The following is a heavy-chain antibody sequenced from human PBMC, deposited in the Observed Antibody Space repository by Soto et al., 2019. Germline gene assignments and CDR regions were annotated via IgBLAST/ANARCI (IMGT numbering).Heavy chain of an antibody. Sequence: QVQLVQSGAEVKKPGSSVKVSCKASGGTFSRYSITWVRQAPGHGLDWIGRIIPIFGIASYAQKFQGRVTITADESTSTAYMELSSLRSDDTAVYYCAREDRDRETGLVPAAIDGMDVWGPGTTVTVSS. V-gene: IGHV1-69*08. CDR1: GGTFSRYS. CDR3: AREDRDRETGLVPAAIDGMDV. J-gene: IGHJ6*02. CDR2: IIPIFGIA. D-gene: IGHD2-2*01.